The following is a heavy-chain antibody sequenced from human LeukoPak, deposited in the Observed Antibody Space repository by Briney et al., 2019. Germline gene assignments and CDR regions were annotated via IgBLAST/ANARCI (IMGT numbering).Heavy chain of an antibody. CDR2: IRPSGGST. V-gene: IGHV1-46*01. J-gene: IGHJ5*02. Sequence: ASVKVSCKASGYMFTSYFMHWVRQAPGQGPEWMGIIRPSGGSTSFAQKFQGRVTMTRDMSTSTVYMELSSLRSEDTAVYYCAREPPGGGWFDPWGQGTLVTVSS. CDR3: AREPPGGGWFDP. D-gene: IGHD3-16*01. CDR1: GYMFTSYF.